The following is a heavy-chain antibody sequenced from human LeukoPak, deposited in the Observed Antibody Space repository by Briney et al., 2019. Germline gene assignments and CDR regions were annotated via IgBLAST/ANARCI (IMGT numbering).Heavy chain of an antibody. CDR3: AKDQYGGNPQYYFDY. CDR1: GFTFSSYA. D-gene: IGHD4-23*01. J-gene: IGHJ4*02. Sequence: GGSLRLSCAASGFTFSSYAMSWVRQAPGKGLDWVSAISGSGGNTYYADFVKGRFTISRDNSKNTLYLQMNSLRAEDTAVYYCAKDQYGGNPQYYFDYWGQGTLVTVSS. CDR2: ISGSGGNT. V-gene: IGHV3-23*01.